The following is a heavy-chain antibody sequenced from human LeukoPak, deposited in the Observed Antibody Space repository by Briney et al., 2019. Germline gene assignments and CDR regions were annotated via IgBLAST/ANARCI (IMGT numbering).Heavy chain of an antibody. CDR1: GGSISSSY. CDR2: FYDTVST. D-gene: IGHD2-2*01. CDR3: ARHGALLSRAFCSSSNCYVDGLQT. J-gene: IGHJ3*01. Sequence: SETLSLTCTVSGGSISSSYWSWIRHSPGQGLEWIGYFYDTVSTKYNPSLKRRVSISTDTSKTQVSLKLNSVTAADTAVYYCARHGALLSRAFCSSSNCYVDGLQTWGQGIMVSVSS. V-gene: IGHV4-59*08.